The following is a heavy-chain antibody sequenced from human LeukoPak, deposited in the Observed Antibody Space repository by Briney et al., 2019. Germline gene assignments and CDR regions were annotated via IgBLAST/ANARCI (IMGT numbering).Heavy chain of an antibody. CDR1: GLSFRSYG. D-gene: IGHD2-15*01. Sequence: GGSLRLSCAASGLSFRSYGMGWVRQAPGKGLEWVSSITSSGTTNYADSVKDRFVISRDNSKDTLFLQMNSLRVEDTALYYCTNTGTYSIYWGQGTLVTVSS. CDR2: ITSSGTT. CDR3: TNTGTYSIY. V-gene: IGHV3-23*01. J-gene: IGHJ4*02.